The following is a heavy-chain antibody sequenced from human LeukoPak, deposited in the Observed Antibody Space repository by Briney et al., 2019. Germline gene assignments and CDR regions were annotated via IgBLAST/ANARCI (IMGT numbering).Heavy chain of an antibody. CDR3: ARHGGYSSPYLH. Sequence: PSETLSLTCTVSGGSISNYYWSWIRQPPGKGLECTGYIYYSGTTNYNPSLKSRVTISVDTSKNQFSLELSSVTAADTAVYYCARHGGYSSPYLHWGQGTLVTVSS. CDR1: GGSISNYY. CDR2: IYYSGTT. D-gene: IGHD6-13*01. V-gene: IGHV4-59*08. J-gene: IGHJ1*01.